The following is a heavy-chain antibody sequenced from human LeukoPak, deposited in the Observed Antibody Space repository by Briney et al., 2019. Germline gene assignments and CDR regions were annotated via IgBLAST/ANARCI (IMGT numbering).Heavy chain of an antibody. CDR2: INPNSGGT. CDR3: ARWNDGWEFDY. D-gene: IGHD1-1*01. V-gene: IGHV1-2*02. CDR1: GYTFTGYY. Sequence: GASVKVSCKASGYTFTGYYLHWVRQAPGQGPEWMGWINPNSGGTNYAQKFQGRVTMTRDTSSSTAYMELSRLRSDDTAVYYCARWNDGWEFDYWGQGTLVSVSS. J-gene: IGHJ4*02.